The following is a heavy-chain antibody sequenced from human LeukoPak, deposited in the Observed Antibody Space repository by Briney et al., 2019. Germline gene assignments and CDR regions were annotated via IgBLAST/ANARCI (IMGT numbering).Heavy chain of an antibody. CDR2: IISSSSTI. Sequence: PGGSLRLSCAASGFTFSSYSMNWVRQAPGKGLEWVSYIISSSSTIYYADSVKGRFTISRDNSKNTLYLQMNSLRAEDTAVYYCANGYCTNGVCYPYYYYYMDVWGKGTTVTVSS. V-gene: IGHV3-48*01. CDR1: GFTFSSYS. CDR3: ANGYCTNGVCYPYYYYYMDV. D-gene: IGHD2-8*01. J-gene: IGHJ6*03.